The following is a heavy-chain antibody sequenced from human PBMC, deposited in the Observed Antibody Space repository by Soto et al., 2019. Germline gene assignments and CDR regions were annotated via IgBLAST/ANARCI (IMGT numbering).Heavy chain of an antibody. J-gene: IGHJ6*02. Sequence: SLKISFKTSGYTFTSYYMHWVRQAPGQGLEWMGIINPSGGSTSYAQKFQGRVTMTRDTSTSTVYMELSSLRSEDTDVYYCARDHAYSSSWYGVANYYYYYGMDVWGQGTTVTVPS. D-gene: IGHD6-13*01. CDR1: GYTFTSYY. CDR2: INPSGGST. CDR3: ARDHAYSSSWYGVANYYYYYGMDV. V-gene: IGHV1-46*01.